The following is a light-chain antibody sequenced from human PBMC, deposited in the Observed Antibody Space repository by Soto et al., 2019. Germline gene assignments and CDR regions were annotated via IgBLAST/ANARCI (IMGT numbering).Light chain of an antibody. V-gene: IGLV2-11*01. Sequence: QSALTQPRSVSGSPGQPVTISCTGTSSDVGGYKYVSWYQLHPDKVPQLLIYDVSERPSGVPDRFSGSKSGNTASLTISGLQAEDEADYYCCSFAGSHSVVFGGGTQLTVL. CDR2: DVS. CDR1: SSDVGGYKY. J-gene: IGLJ7*01. CDR3: CSFAGSHSVV.